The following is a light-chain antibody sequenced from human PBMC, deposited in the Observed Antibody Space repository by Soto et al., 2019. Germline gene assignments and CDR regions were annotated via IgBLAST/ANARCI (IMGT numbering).Light chain of an antibody. CDR2: DVS. CDR1: SSDVGGYNY. V-gene: IGLV2-14*01. Sequence: QYVLTQPASVSGSPGQSITISCTGTSSDVGGYNYVSWYQQHPGKAPQLMIYDVSNRPSGFSNRFSGSKSGNTASLTISGLQAEDEADYYCSSYTSSSTLGVVFGGGTKLTVL. J-gene: IGLJ2*01. CDR3: SSYTSSSTLGVV.